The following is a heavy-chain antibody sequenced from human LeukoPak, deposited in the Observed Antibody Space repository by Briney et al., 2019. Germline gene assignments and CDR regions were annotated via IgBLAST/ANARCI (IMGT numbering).Heavy chain of an antibody. V-gene: IGHV3-7*01. CDR2: INQDGSKE. CDR1: GFTFSNYW. D-gene: IGHD5-12*01. Sequence: SGGSLRLSCAASGFTFSNYWMTWVRQAPGKGLEWVGHINQDGSKEYYMDSVKARFTVSRDNAKNSLSLQMNSLRAEDTAVYYCVRDGGVSGYDLLDYWGQGTLVTVSS. J-gene: IGHJ4*02. CDR3: VRDGGVSGYDLLDY.